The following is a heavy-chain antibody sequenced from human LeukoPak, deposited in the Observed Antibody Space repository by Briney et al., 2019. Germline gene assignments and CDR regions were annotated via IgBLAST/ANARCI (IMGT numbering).Heavy chain of an antibody. J-gene: IGHJ6*02. D-gene: IGHD1-1*01. CDR1: GYTFTSYG. CDR3: AREWNSPTTYYYYYGMDV. Sequence: ASVKVSCKASGYTFTSYGISWVRQAPGQGLEWMGWISAYNGNTNYAQKLQGRVTMTTDTSTSTAYMELRSLRSDDTAVYYCAREWNSPTTYYYYYGMDVWGQGTTVTVSS. CDR2: ISAYNGNT. V-gene: IGHV1-18*01.